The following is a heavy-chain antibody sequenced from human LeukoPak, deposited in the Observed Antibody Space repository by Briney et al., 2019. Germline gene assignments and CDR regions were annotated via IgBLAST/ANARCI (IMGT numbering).Heavy chain of an antibody. J-gene: IGHJ6*03. CDR2: ISSSSSTI. V-gene: IGHV3-48*01. CDR1: GFTFSSYN. Sequence: GGSLRLSCAASGFTFSSYNMNWVRQAPGKGLEWVSYISSSSSTIYYADSVKGRFTISRDNAKNSLYLQMNSLRAEDTAVYYCARAPTNRGYMDVWGKGTTVTVSS. CDR3: ARAPTNRGYMDV.